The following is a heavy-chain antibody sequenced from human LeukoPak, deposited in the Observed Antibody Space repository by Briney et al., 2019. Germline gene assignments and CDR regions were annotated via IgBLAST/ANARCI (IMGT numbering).Heavy chain of an antibody. D-gene: IGHD5-24*01. CDR2: ISGSGGST. Sequence: GGSLRLSCAASGFTFSSYAMSWVRQAPGKGLEWVSAISGSGGSTYYADSVKGRFTISRENSKNTLYLQMNSLRAEDTAVYYCAKKIEMATISHFDYWGQGTLVTVSS. CDR3: AKKIEMATISHFDY. J-gene: IGHJ4*02. CDR1: GFTFSSYA. V-gene: IGHV3-23*01.